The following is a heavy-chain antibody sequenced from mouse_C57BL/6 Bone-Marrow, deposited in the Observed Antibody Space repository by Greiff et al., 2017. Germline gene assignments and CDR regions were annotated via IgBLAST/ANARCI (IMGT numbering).Heavy chain of an antibody. V-gene: IGHV1-82*01. CDR1: GYAFSGSW. CDR3: ANEGY. CDR2: IYPGDGDI. J-gene: IGHJ2*01. Sequence: QVQLQQSGPELVKPGASVKISCKASGYAFSGSWMNWVKQRPGKGLEWIGWIYPGDGDINYTGTVKGKATLTADKSSSTSYKQLSSRTSEDSAVYVWANEGYWGQGTTLTVSS.